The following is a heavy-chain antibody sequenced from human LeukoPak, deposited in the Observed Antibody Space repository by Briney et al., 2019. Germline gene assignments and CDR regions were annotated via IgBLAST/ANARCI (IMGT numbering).Heavy chain of an antibody. J-gene: IGHJ4*02. CDR1: GYSIPSHW. Sequence: GESLQISSCGSGYSIPSHWCGCVRQLPGGNRGWMAIIFPGDSDTSYSPSVQGQVTISADKANSTAYLQWNSLKAADTAMYYCARRDDLFDLDCWGQGTLVTVSS. CDR2: IFPGDSDT. D-gene: IGHD2-21*01. CDR3: ARRDDLFDLDC. V-gene: IGHV5-51*01.